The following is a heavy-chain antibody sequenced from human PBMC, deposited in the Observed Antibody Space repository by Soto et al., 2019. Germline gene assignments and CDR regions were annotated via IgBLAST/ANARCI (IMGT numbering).Heavy chain of an antibody. D-gene: IGHD6-13*01. Sequence: GESLRLSCAASGFTFSSYWMHWVRQPPGKGLVWVSRINSDGSSTSYAAPVRRRFTISRDNAKDTLYLQMYSLRAEDTAVDYCAISLSAANEHYYYYYGMDVWGQGTTVTVSS. J-gene: IGHJ6*02. CDR1: GFTFSSYW. CDR3: AISLSAANEHYYYYYGMDV. CDR2: INSDGSST. V-gene: IGHV3-74*01.